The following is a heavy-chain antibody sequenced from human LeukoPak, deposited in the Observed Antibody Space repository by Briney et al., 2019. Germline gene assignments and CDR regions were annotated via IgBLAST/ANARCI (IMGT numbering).Heavy chain of an antibody. CDR2: INHSGST. Sequence: SETLSLTCAVYGGSFSTYYWSWIRQPPGKGLEWIGEINHSGSTNNNPSLKSRVTISVDTSKNQFSLKLSSVTAADTAVYYCATTSGSYYGDAFDIWGQGTMVTVSS. CDR1: GGSFSTYY. CDR3: ATTSGSYYGDAFDI. J-gene: IGHJ3*02. D-gene: IGHD1-26*01. V-gene: IGHV4-34*01.